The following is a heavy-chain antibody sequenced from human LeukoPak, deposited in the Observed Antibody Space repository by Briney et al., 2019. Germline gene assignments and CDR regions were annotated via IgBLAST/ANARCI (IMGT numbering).Heavy chain of an antibody. J-gene: IGHJ4*02. CDR3: ARGRYSNSWLDY. D-gene: IGHD6-13*01. V-gene: IGHV3-30*02. CDR1: GFTSSSYS. CDR2: IRYDGSNK. Sequence: GSLRLSCAASGFTSSSYSMHWVRQAPGKGLEWVAFIRYDGSNKYYADSVKGRFTISRDNTKNSLYLQMNSLRAEDTAVYYCARGRYSNSWLDYWGQGTLVTVSS.